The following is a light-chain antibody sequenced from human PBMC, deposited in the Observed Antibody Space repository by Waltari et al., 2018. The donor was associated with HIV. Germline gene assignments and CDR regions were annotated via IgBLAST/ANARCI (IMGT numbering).Light chain of an antibody. V-gene: IGLV6-57*01. CDR3: QSHDNKIFYV. CDR1: SGKIASSY. CDR2: ANN. J-gene: IGLJ1*01. Sequence: NFILTQPHSVSESPGKTVTISCTRSSGKIASSYVQWYQQRPGSSPTTVIYANNQRPSGVPDRFSGSIDSSSNSASLTISGLRTEDEADYYCQSHDNKIFYVFGGGTYVTVL.